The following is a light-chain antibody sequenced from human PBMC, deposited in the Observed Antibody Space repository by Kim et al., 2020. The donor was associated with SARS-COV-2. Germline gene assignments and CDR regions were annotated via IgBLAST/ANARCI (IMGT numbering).Light chain of an antibody. CDR2: EVS. CDR1: SSDVGSYNL. CDR3: CSYAGSSTPRV. Sequence: QSITISCTGTSSDVGSYNLVSWYQQHPGKAPKLMIYEVSKRPSGVSNRFSGSKSGNTASLTISGLQAEDEADYYCCSYAGSSTPRVFGTGTKVTVL. V-gene: IGLV2-23*02. J-gene: IGLJ1*01.